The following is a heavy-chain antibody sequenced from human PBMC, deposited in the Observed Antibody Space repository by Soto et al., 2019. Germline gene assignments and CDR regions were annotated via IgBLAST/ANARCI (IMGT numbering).Heavy chain of an antibody. Sequence: EVQLVESGGGLVQPGGSLRLSCAASGFTFSSYWMSWVRQAPGKGLEWVANIKQDGSEKYYVDSVKGRFTISRDNAKNSLYLQMNSLRAEDTAVYYCARDFKYCSSTSCYDFDYWGQGTLVTVSS. CDR1: GFTFSSYW. J-gene: IGHJ4*02. CDR2: IKQDGSEK. CDR3: ARDFKYCSSTSCYDFDY. V-gene: IGHV3-7*01. D-gene: IGHD2-2*01.